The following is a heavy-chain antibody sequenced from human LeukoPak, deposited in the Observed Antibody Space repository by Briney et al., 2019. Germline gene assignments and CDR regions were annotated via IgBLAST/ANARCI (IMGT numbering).Heavy chain of an antibody. CDR1: GYTFTSYD. CDR2: INPNSGGT. D-gene: IGHD3-22*01. Sequence: ASVKVSCKASGYTFTSYDINWVRQAPGQGLEWMGWINPNSGGTNYAQKFQGRVTMTRDTSISTAYMELSRLRSDDTAVYYCASTGYYYDSSGYSDYWGQGTLVTVSS. V-gene: IGHV1-2*02. J-gene: IGHJ4*02. CDR3: ASTGYYYDSSGYSDY.